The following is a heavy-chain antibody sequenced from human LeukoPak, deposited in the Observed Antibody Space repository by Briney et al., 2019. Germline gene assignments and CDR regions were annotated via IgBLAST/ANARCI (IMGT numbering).Heavy chain of an antibody. Sequence: GGSLRLSCAASGFTFSSYAMSWVRQAPEKGLEGVSAISGSGGSTYYADSVKGRFTISRDNSKNTLYLQMNSLRAEDTAVYYCAKVSSSSPYFDYWGQGTLVTVSS. J-gene: IGHJ4*02. CDR3: AKVSSSSPYFDY. V-gene: IGHV3-23*01. D-gene: IGHD6-6*01. CDR2: ISGSGGST. CDR1: GFTFSSYA.